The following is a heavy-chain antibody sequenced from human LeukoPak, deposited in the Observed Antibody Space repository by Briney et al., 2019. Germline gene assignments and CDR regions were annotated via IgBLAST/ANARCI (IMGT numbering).Heavy chain of an antibody. CDR1: GGSISSYY. V-gene: IGHV4-59*01. J-gene: IGHJ4*02. Sequence: SETLSLTCTVSGGSISSYYWSWIRQPPGKGLEWIGYIYYSGSTNYNPSLKSRVTISVDTSKNQFSLKLSSVTAADTAVYYCARDQAGPYSSGWRYFDYWGQGTLVTVSS. CDR2: IYYSGST. CDR3: ARDQAGPYSSGWRYFDY. D-gene: IGHD6-19*01.